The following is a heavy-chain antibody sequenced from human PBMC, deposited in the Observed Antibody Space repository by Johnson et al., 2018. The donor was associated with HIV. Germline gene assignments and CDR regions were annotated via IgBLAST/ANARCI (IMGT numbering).Heavy chain of an antibody. D-gene: IGHD3-10*01. J-gene: IGHJ3*02. CDR1: GFSFDKFG. V-gene: IGHV3-30*18. CDR3: AKGRSYYGSGVDNDAFAI. Sequence: QMQLVESGGGVVQPGRSLRLSCAASGFSFDKFGMHWVRQAPGKGLEWVAVISYDGDNKFHADSVKGRFAVSRDNPSNTLYLQLNSLRPEDTAVYFCAKGRSYYGSGVDNDAFAIWGRGTGVTVSS. CDR2: ISYDGDNK.